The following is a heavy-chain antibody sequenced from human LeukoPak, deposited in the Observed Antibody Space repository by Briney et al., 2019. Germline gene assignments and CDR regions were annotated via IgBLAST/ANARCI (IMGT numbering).Heavy chain of an antibody. CDR1: GGTFSSYA. Sequence: VASVKVSCKASGGTFSSYAISWVRQAPGQGLEWMGWISTYNGNTNYAQKLQGRVTMTTDTSTSTAYMELRGLRSDDTAVYYCARGGESSYAHYYYYGMDVWGQGTTVTVSS. J-gene: IGHJ6*02. CDR2: ISTYNGNT. V-gene: IGHV1-18*01. CDR3: ARGGESSYAHYYYYGMDV. D-gene: IGHD2-2*01.